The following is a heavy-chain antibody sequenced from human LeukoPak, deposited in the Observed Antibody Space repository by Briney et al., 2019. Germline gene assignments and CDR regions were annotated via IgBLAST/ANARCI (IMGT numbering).Heavy chain of an antibody. D-gene: IGHD1-20*01. CDR2: IKQDGSQK. Sequence: QSGGSLRLSCAASGSTFSNYWMSWVRQAPGKGLEWVANIKQDGSQKHYVDSVRGRFTISRDNAKNSLYLQMNSLRAEDTAVYYCVTDWSITETRFEYWGQGALVTVSS. V-gene: IGHV3-7*01. CDR3: VTDWSITETRFEY. CDR1: GSTFSNYW. J-gene: IGHJ4*02.